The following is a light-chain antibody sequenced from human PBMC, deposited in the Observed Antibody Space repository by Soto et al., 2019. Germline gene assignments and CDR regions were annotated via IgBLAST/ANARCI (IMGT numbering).Light chain of an antibody. CDR3: HQRSTWPFT. V-gene: IGKV3-11*01. CDR2: DAS. CDR1: QSISSY. J-gene: IGKJ3*01. Sequence: EIVLTQSPATLSCSPGERATLSCRASQSISSYLAWYQQKPDQAPRLLIYDASNRATGIPARFSGSGSGTDFTLTISSLEPEDFAVYYCHQRSTWPFTFGPGTKVDIK.